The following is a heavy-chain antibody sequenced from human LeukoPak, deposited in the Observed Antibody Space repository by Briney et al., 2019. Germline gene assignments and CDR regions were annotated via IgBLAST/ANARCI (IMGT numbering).Heavy chain of an antibody. J-gene: IGHJ4*02. Sequence: ASVKVSCKASGGTFSSYAISWVRQAPGQGLEWMGGIIPIFGTANYAQKFQGRVTITADKSTGTAYMELSSLRSEDTAVYYCARAKGSSSGGNFDYWGQGTLVTVSS. CDR1: GGTFSSYA. V-gene: IGHV1-69*06. CDR3: ARAKGSSSGGNFDY. D-gene: IGHD6-6*01. CDR2: IIPIFGTA.